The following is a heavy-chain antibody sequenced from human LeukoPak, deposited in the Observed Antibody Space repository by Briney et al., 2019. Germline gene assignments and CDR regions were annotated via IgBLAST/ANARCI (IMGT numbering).Heavy chain of an antibody. CDR2: IYTSGST. V-gene: IGHV4-4*07. CDR3: ARAVSLGYCSGGSCYNWFDL. CDR1: GGSISSYY. Sequence: SETLSLTCTVSGGSISSYYWSWIRRPAGKGLEWIGRIYTSGSTNYNPSLKSRVTMSVDTSKNQFSLKLSPVTAADTAVYYCARAVSLGYCSGGSCYNWFDLWGQGTLVTVSS. J-gene: IGHJ5*02. D-gene: IGHD2-15*01.